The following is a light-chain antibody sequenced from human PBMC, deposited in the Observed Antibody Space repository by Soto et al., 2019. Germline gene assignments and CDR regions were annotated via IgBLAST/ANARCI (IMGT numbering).Light chain of an antibody. CDR1: SSNIGSKS. Sequence: QLVLPQPPSVSGTPGQRVNMSCSGSSSNIGSKSVSWYQHLPQTAPKLLIYSNNQRPSGVPGRFSGSKSGTSASLAISGLQSDDETQYYCAAWYDSLNVLVFGGGTKLTVL. V-gene: IGLV1-44*01. CDR3: AAWYDSLNVLV. J-gene: IGLJ2*01. CDR2: SNN.